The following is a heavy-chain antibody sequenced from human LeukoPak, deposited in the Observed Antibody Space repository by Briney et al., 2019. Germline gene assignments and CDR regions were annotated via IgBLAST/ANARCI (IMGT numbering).Heavy chain of an antibody. CDR2: MCGTAGCT. Sequence: GGSLRLSCITSGFNFRRYNMAWVRQAPGKGLEWVASMCGTAGCTFYPDSVKGRFTISGDNSKNVLYLRMNSLTAEDTAIYYCAKDRPNFHENSGHYYRRDGDSWGQGTLVTVSS. CDR3: AKDRPNFHENSGHYYRRDGDS. CDR1: GFNFRRYN. J-gene: IGHJ5*01. V-gene: IGHV3-23*01. D-gene: IGHD3-22*01.